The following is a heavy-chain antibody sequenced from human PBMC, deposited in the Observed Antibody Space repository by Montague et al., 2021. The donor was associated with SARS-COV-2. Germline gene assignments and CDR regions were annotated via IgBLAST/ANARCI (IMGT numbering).Heavy chain of an antibody. V-gene: IGHV4-39*01. J-gene: IGHJ5*02. CDR2: IYYTGRT. D-gene: IGHD6-19*01. CDR1: SGSIRSSNYY. CDR3: ARRNGGLAVGGIWFDP. Sequence: SETLSLTCTVSSGSIRSSNYYWGWIRQPPGKGLEWIGSIYYTGRTFYNPSLRSRLAISIDTSNNQFSLRLSSVTDADTAVYYCARRNGGLAVGGIWFDPWGQGRLVTVSS.